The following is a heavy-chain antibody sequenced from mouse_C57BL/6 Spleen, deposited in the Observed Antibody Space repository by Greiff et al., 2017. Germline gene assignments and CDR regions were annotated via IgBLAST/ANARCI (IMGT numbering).Heavy chain of an antibody. Sequence: QVQLQQSGAELVRPGTSVKVSCKASGYAFTNYLIEWVKQRPGQGLEWIGVINPGSGGTNYNEKFKGKGTLTADKSSSTAYMQLSSLTSEDSAVYFCARRDYGSRDYAMDYWGQGTSVTVSS. V-gene: IGHV1-54*01. CDR2: INPGSGGT. CDR1: GYAFTNYL. D-gene: IGHD1-1*01. CDR3: ARRDYGSRDYAMDY. J-gene: IGHJ4*01.